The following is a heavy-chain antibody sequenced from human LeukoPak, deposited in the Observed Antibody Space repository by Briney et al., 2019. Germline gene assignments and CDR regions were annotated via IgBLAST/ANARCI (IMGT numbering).Heavy chain of an antibody. V-gene: IGHV4-39*07. CDR3: ARVNSGSYFLDY. D-gene: IGHD1-26*01. J-gene: IGHJ4*02. CDR2: IYYSGTT. CDR1: GGSISTNTYY. Sequence: PSETLSLTCTVSGGSISTNTYYWGWIRQPPGKGLEWIGTIYYSGTTYYNPSLKSRVTISVDTSKNQFSLKLSSVTAADTAVYYCARVNSGSYFLDYWGQGTLVTVSS.